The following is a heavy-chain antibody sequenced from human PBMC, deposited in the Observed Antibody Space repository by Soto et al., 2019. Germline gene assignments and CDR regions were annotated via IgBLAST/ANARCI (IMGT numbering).Heavy chain of an antibody. CDR1: GFTFSSYA. D-gene: IGHD2-2*01. Sequence: VQLLESGGGLVQPGGSLRLSCAASGFTFSSYAMSWVRQAPGKGLEWVSAISGSGGSTYYADSVKGRFTISRDNSKNTLYLQMNSLRAEDTAVYYCAKVALGYCSSTSCYETDYWGQGTLVTVSS. CDR3: AKVALGYCSSTSCYETDY. CDR2: ISGSGGST. J-gene: IGHJ4*02. V-gene: IGHV3-23*01.